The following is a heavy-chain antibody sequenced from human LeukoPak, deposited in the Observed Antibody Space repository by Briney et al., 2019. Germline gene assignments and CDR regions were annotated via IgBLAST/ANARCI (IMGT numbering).Heavy chain of an antibody. D-gene: IGHD1-26*01. V-gene: IGHV4-4*02. CDR2: ISHSGST. CDR3: ARAQYSGSCFDY. CDR1: GASIISSNW. J-gene: IGHJ4*02. Sequence: SGTLSLTCAVSGASIISSNWWSWVRQPPGKGLEWIGEISHSGSTNYNPSLKSRLTISVDKSKNQFSLSLSSVTAADTAVYYCARAQYSGSCFDYWGQGTLVTVSS.